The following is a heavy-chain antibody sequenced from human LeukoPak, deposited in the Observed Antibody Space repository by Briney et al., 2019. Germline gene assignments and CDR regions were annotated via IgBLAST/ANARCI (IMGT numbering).Heavy chain of an antibody. V-gene: IGHV1-2*02. CDR1: GYTFTDYY. Sequence: ASVKVSCKASGYTFTDYYMHWVRQAPGQGLEWMGWINPNSGGTNYAQKFQGRVTMTRDTSISTAYMELSRLRSDDTAVYYCARGTYYYDSSGPPEGYWGQGTLVTVSS. CDR2: INPNSGGT. D-gene: IGHD3-22*01. CDR3: ARGTYYYDSSGPPEGY. J-gene: IGHJ4*02.